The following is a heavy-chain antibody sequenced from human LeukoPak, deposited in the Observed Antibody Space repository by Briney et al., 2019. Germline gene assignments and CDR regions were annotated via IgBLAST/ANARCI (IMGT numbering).Heavy chain of an antibody. V-gene: IGHV3-73*01. Sequence: GGSLRLSCAASGFTFSGSAMHWVRQASGKGLEWVGRIRSKANSYATAYGASVKGRFTISRDDSKNTAYLQMNSLKTEDTAVYFCSSVGYCTSSSCYGVYWGQGTLVTVSS. J-gene: IGHJ4*02. CDR2: IRSKANSYAT. CDR1: GFTFSGSA. D-gene: IGHD2-2*01. CDR3: SSVGYCTSSSCYGVY.